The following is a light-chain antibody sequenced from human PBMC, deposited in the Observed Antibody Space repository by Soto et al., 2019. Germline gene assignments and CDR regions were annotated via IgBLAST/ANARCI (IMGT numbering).Light chain of an antibody. V-gene: IGKV1-33*01. CDR3: QQFGDLTFI. Sequence: DIMMTQSPSSLSASVGDRVTITCQASQDINNYLNWYQQKPGQAPKLLIYDASGLEVGVPSRFSGSGSGTQFTLTISGLHPEDIATYYCQQFGDLTFIFGQGTRLEIK. J-gene: IGKJ5*01. CDR1: QDINNY. CDR2: DAS.